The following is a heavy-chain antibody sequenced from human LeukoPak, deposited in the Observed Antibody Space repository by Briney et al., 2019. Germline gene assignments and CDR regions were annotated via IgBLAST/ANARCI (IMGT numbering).Heavy chain of an antibody. Sequence: PGGSLRLSCAASGFTFSGSAMHWVRQASGKGLEWVGRIRSKANSYATAYAASVKGRFTISRDDSKNTAYLQMNSLKTEDTAVYYCARGAIGGFYYFDYWGQGTLVTVSS. D-gene: IGHD2-15*01. V-gene: IGHV3-73*01. CDR3: ARGAIGGFYYFDY. J-gene: IGHJ4*02. CDR1: GFTFSGSA. CDR2: IRSKANSYAT.